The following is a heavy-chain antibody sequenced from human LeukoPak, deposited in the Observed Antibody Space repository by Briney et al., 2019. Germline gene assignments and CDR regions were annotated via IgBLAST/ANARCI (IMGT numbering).Heavy chain of an antibody. CDR3: ARGLRGITMVRGVHYYYYGMDV. V-gene: IGHV4-59*08. D-gene: IGHD3-10*01. CDR1: GGSISSYY. J-gene: IGHJ6*02. Sequence: SETLSLTCTVSGGSISSYYWSWIRQPPGKGLEWIGYIYYSGSTNYNPSLKSRVTISVDTSKNQFSLKLSSVTAADTAVYYCARGLRGITMVRGVHYYYYGMDVWGQGTTVTVSS. CDR2: IYYSGST.